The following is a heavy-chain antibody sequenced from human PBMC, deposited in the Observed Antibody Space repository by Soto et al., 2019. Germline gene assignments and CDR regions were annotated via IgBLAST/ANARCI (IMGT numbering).Heavy chain of an antibody. Sequence: GASVKVSCKASGGSLSNYAISWVRQAPGQGLEWMGGIIPVSGTSGTSNYAQKFQGRVTITADKSTSTAYMELSSLRSEDTAVYYCARLGTARAFDPWGQGTLVTVSS. J-gene: IGHJ5*02. CDR3: ARLGTARAFDP. CDR1: GGSLSNYA. D-gene: IGHD5-18*01. CDR2: IIPVSGTS. V-gene: IGHV1-69*06.